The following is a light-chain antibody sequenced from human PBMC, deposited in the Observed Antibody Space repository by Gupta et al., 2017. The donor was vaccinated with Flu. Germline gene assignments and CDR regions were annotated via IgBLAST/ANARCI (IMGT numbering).Light chain of an antibody. V-gene: IGLV3-21*02. Sequence: SYVLSQPPSVSVAPGQTDRLSCGGNNIRIKGVHWYQQKPGQAPVLVVYDDSDRPSGIPERFSGSNSGNTATLTITRVEAGDEADYYCQVWISSSDRHCVFGTGTKVTVL. CDR2: DDS. J-gene: IGLJ1*01. CDR1: NIRIKG. CDR3: QVWISSSDRHCV.